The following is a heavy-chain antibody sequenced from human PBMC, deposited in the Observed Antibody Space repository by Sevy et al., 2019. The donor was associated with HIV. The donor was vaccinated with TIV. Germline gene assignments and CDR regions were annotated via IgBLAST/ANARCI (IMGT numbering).Heavy chain of an antibody. CDR2: IKQDGTEK. D-gene: IGHD4-17*01. J-gene: IGHJ6*02. Sequence: GGSLRLSCAASGFTFSTYWMSWVRQAPGKGLEWVANIKQDGTEKYYVDSVKGRFTISRDNAENSLYLQMNSLRAEDTAVYYCAREGSYGDHDYQYYYGMDVWGQGTTVTVSS. CDR1: GFTFSTYW. CDR3: AREGSYGDHDYQYYYGMDV. V-gene: IGHV3-7*01.